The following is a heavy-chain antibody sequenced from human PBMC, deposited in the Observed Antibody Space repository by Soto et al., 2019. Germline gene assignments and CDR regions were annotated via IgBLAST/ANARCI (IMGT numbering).Heavy chain of an antibody. CDR1: GGSVSSGSYY. Sequence: NPSETLSLTCTVSGGSVSSGSYYWSWIRQPPGKGLEWIGYIYYSGSTNYNPSLKSRVTISVDTFKNQFSLKLSSVTAADTAVYYCAIRRITMVRGVAYGMDVWGQGTTDTVSS. CDR2: IYYSGST. D-gene: IGHD3-10*01. J-gene: IGHJ6*02. V-gene: IGHV4-61*01. CDR3: AIRRITMVRGVAYGMDV.